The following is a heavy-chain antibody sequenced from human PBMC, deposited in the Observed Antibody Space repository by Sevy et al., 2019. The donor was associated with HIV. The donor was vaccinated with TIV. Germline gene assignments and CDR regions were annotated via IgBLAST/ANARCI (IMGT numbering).Heavy chain of an antibody. V-gene: IGHV3-21*06. CDR2: ISSGSTNI. CDR3: ASGAIAAAGREQWLVLGNFDY. D-gene: IGHD6-13*01. CDR1: GFTFSIYS. Sequence: GGSLRLSCAASGFTFSIYSMNWVRQAPGKGLEWVSSISSGSTNIYYADSVKGRFTISRDNAKNSLYLQLNSLRAEETAVFFCASGAIAAAGREQWLVLGNFDYWGQRTLVTVSS. J-gene: IGHJ4*02.